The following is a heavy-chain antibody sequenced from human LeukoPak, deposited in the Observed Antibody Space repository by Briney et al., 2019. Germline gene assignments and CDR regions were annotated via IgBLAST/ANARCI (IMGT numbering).Heavy chain of an antibody. J-gene: IGHJ4*02. CDR1: GGSISSYY. CDR2: IYYSGST. Sequence: SETLSLTCTVSGGSISSYYWSWIRQPPGKGLKWIGYIYYSGSTNYNPSLESRVTISVDTSKNQFSLKLSSVTAADTAVYYCAREGSGYRGFFDYWGQGTLVTVSS. CDR3: AREGSGYRGFFDY. D-gene: IGHD3-22*01. V-gene: IGHV4-59*01.